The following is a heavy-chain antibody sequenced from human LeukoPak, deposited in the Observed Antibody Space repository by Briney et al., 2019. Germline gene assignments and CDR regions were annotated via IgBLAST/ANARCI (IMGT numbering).Heavy chain of an antibody. J-gene: IGHJ4*02. CDR3: ATSSGWFDY. V-gene: IGHV1-24*01. CDR2: FDPEDGET. D-gene: IGHD6-19*01. CDR1: GYTLTELS. Sequence: ASVKVSCKVSGYTLTELSMHWVRQAPGKGLEWMGGFDPEDGETIYAQKFQGRVTMTEGTSTDTAYMELSSLRSEDTAVYYCATSSGWFDYWGQGTLVTVSS.